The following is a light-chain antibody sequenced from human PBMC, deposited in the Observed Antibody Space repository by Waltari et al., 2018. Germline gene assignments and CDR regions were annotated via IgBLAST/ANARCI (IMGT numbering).Light chain of an antibody. Sequence: QSVLTQPPSASATPGQRVTISCSGPTSNIGTNVASWYPPLPGKPPKLRNYRSHQRPSGVPYRFSGSKSGSSASLAISGLQSEDEADYYCAAWDDSMNGHWVFGGGTKVTVL. J-gene: IGLJ3*02. V-gene: IGLV1-44*01. CDR3: AAWDDSMNGHWV. CDR1: TSNIGTNV. CDR2: RSH.